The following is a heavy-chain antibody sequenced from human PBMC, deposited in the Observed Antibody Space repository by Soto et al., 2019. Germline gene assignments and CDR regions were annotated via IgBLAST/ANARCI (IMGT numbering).Heavy chain of an antibody. CDR2: IYYSGST. CDR1: GGSISSSSYY. D-gene: IGHD1-7*01. CDR3: ARLELREGYFDY. Sequence: SETLSLTCTVSGGSISSSSYYWGWIRQPPGKGLEWIGSIYYSGSTYYNPSLKSRVTISVDTSKNQFSLKLSSVTAADTAVYYCARLELREGYFDYWGQGTLVTVSS. J-gene: IGHJ4*02. V-gene: IGHV4-39*01.